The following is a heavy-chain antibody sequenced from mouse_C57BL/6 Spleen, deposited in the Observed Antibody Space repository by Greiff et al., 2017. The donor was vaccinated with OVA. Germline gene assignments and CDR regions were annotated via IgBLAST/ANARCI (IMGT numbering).Heavy chain of an antibody. Sequence: VQLQQSGPGLVQPSQSLSITCTVSGFSLTSYGVHWVRQSPGKGLEWLGVIWSGGSTDYNAAFISRLSISKDNPKSQVFFKMNSLQADDTAIYYCARMDYWGQGTSVTVSS. J-gene: IGHJ4*01. CDR2: IWSGGST. CDR3: ARMDY. CDR1: GFSLTSYG. V-gene: IGHV2-2*01.